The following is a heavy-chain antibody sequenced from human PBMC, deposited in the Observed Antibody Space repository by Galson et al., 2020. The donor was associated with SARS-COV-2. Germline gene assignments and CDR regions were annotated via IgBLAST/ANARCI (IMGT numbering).Heavy chain of an antibody. Sequence: ASVKVSCKASGYTFTRNAIHWVRQAPGQRPEWMGWLNTETGNTKYSRKFQGRVTITTDTSANTAYMELSRLKSEDTALYYCARDVDSPFFDLWGQGTLVTVSS. J-gene: IGHJ4*02. CDR3: ARDVDSPFFDL. CDR2: LNTETGNT. D-gene: IGHD3-9*01. V-gene: IGHV1-3*04. CDR1: GYTFTRNA.